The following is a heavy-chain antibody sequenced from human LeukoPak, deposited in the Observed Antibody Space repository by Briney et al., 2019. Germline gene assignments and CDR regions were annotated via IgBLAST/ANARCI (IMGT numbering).Heavy chain of an antibody. Sequence: SETLSLTCAVYGGSFSGYYWSWIRQPPGKGLEWIGEINHSGSTNYNPSLKSRVTISVDTSKNQFSLKLSSVTAADTAVYYCARGPIQLWARAAFDIWGQGTMVTVSS. J-gene: IGHJ3*02. D-gene: IGHD5-18*01. CDR3: ARGPIQLWARAAFDI. V-gene: IGHV4-34*01. CDR1: GGSFSGYY. CDR2: INHSGST.